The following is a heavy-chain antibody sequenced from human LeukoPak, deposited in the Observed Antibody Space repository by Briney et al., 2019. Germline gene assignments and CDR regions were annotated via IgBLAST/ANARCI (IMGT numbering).Heavy chain of an antibody. CDR2: IYYSGST. CDR1: GGSISSYD. Sequence: PSETLSLTCTVSGGSISSYDWSWIRQPPGKGLEWIGYIYYSGSTNYNPSLKRRVTISVDTYKHQFSLKLSSVTAADTAVYYCASMDSSGWPFDYWGQGTLVTVSS. J-gene: IGHJ4*02. D-gene: IGHD6-19*01. V-gene: IGHV4-59*01. CDR3: ASMDSSGWPFDY.